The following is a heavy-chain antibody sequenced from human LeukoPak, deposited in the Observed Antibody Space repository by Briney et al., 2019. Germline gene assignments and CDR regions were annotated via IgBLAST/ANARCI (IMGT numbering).Heavy chain of an antibody. D-gene: IGHD3-9*01. J-gene: IGHJ4*02. Sequence: GGSLRRSCAASGFTVSSNFMSWVRQAPGKGLEWVSVIYSGGSTYYADSVKGRFTISGDNSKNTLYLQMNSLRVEDTAVYYCALGLVTDYWGQGTLVTVSS. CDR2: IYSGGST. CDR1: GFTVSSNF. V-gene: IGHV3-66*01. CDR3: ALGLVTDY.